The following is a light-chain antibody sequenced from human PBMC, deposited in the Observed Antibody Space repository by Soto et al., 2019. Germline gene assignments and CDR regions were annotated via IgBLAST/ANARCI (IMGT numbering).Light chain of an antibody. CDR3: QDYGSSPFT. J-gene: IGKJ3*01. CDR1: QSVTSNY. CDR2: DIS. V-gene: IGKV3-20*01. Sequence: EIVLTQSPGTLSLSPGERATLSCRASQSVTSNYLAWYQQRPGQAPRPLIYDISSRATGVPDRFSGSGSGTDFTLTIDRLEPEDFAVYYCQDYGSSPFTFGPGTKVDIK.